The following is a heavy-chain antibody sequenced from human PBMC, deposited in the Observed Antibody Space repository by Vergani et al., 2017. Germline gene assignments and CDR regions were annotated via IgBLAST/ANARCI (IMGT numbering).Heavy chain of an antibody. CDR3: AKVVFGYETDHYYYYGMDV. V-gene: IGHV3-30*18. D-gene: IGHD5-12*01. CDR2: ISYDGSNK. Sequence: QVQLVESGGGVVQPGRSLRLSCAASGFTLSSYGMHWVRQAPGKGLEWVAVISYDGSNKYYADSVTGRFTISRDNSKNTLYLQMNSLRAEDTAVYYCAKVVFGYETDHYYYYGMDVWGQGTTVTVSS. CDR1: GFTLSSYG. J-gene: IGHJ6*02.